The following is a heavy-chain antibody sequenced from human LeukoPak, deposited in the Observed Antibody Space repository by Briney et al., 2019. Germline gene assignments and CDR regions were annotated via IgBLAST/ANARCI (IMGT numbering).Heavy chain of an antibody. J-gene: IGHJ3*02. CDR3: ARERRGYSYGLNDAFDI. CDR2: ISYDGSNK. V-gene: IGHV3-30*04. D-gene: IGHD5-18*01. CDR1: GFTFSSYA. Sequence: TGGSLRLSCAASGFTFSSYAMHWVRQAPGKGLEWVAVISYDGSNKYYADSVKGRFTISRGNSKNTLYLQMNSLRAEDTAVYYCARERRGYSYGLNDAFDIWGQGTMVTVSS.